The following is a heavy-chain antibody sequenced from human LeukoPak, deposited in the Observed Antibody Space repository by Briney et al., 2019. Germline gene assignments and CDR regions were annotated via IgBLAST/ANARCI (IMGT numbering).Heavy chain of an antibody. Sequence: PGGSLRLSCAASGFTFSSYGMTWVRQAPGKGLEWVSTISGSGGSTYYADSVKGRFTISRDNSRNTLYLQMNSLRPEDTAVYYCAKPAAEYMDVWGKGTTVTISS. V-gene: IGHV3-23*01. CDR2: ISGSGGST. CDR1: GFTFSSYG. J-gene: IGHJ6*03. CDR3: AKPAAEYMDV. D-gene: IGHD6-13*01.